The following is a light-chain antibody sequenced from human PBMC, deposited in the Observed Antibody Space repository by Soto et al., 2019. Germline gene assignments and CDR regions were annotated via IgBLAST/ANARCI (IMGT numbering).Light chain of an antibody. J-gene: IGLJ2*01. Sequence: QSALSQPPSASGSPGQSVTISCAGTSRDVGGYNYVSWYQQHPGEVPRLMIYDVIKRPSGVPDRFSGSKSGNTASLTVSGLQAEDEADYYCSSYGGNNNVLFGGGTKLTVL. CDR2: DVI. CDR1: SRDVGGYNY. V-gene: IGLV2-8*01. CDR3: SSYGGNNNVL.